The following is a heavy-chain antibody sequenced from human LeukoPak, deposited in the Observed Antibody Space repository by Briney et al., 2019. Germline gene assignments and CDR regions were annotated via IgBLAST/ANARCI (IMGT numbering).Heavy chain of an antibody. CDR2: INPNSGGT. J-gene: IGHJ4*02. D-gene: IGHD1-26*01. CDR1: GGTFSSYA. Sequence: ASVKVSCKASGGTFSSYAISWVRHAPGQGLEWMGWINPNSGGTNYAQKFQGRVTLTRDTSISTAYMELSRLRSDDTAVYYCARAIFVGYSGFDYWGQGTLVTVSS. CDR3: ARAIFVGYSGFDY. V-gene: IGHV1-2*02.